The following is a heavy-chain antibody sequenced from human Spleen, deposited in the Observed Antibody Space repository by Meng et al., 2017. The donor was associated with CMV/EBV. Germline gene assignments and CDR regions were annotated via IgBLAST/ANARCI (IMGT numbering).Heavy chain of an antibody. CDR2: IHYSGST. CDR1: GASISSTNNY. D-gene: IGHD2-2*01. V-gene: IGHV4-39*07. J-gene: IGHJ5*02. CDR3: ARDGCGSTSCYVGAGNWFDP. Sequence: SETLSLTCTVSGASISSTNNYWGWIRQPPGKGLEWIGTIHYSGSTYYNPSLKSRVTISIDTSMNQFSLELSSVTAADTAVYYCARDGCGSTSCYVGAGNWFDPWGQGTLVTVSS.